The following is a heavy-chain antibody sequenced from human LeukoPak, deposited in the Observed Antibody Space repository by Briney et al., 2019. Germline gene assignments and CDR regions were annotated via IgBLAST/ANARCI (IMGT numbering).Heavy chain of an antibody. J-gene: IGHJ4*02. CDR2: ISGSGGST. CDR3: AKSKGYGGNSGRFDY. D-gene: IGHD4-23*01. V-gene: IGHV3-23*01. CDR1: GFTFSSYA. Sequence: PGGSLRLSCAASGFTFSSYAMSWVRQAPGKGLEWVSAISGSGGSTYYADSVKGRFTISRDNSKNTLYLQVNSLRAEDTAVYYCAKSKGYGGNSGRFDYWGQGTLVTVSS.